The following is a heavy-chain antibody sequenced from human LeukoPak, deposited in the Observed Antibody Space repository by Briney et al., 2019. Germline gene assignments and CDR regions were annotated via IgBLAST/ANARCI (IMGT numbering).Heavy chain of an antibody. D-gene: IGHD3-3*01. V-gene: IGHV3-43*02. CDR3: VKDKGYYDFWSGYYQGWFDP. J-gene: IGHJ5*02. CDR2: ISGDGGST. Sequence: PGGSLRLSCAASGFTFDDYAMHWVRQAPGKGLEWVSLISGDGGSTYYADSVKGRFTISRDNSKNSLYLQMNSLRTEDTALYYCVKDKGYYDFWSGYYQGWFDPWGQGTLVTVSS. CDR1: GFTFDDYA.